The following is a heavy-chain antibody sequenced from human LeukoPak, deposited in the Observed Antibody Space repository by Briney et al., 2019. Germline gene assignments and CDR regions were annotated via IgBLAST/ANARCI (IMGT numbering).Heavy chain of an antibody. CDR1: GYTFTSYY. V-gene: IGHV1-46*01. J-gene: IGHJ4*02. CDR3: AREPPPTYYYGSGSYKPLDY. CDR2: INPSGGST. D-gene: IGHD3-10*01. Sequence: ASVKVSCKASGYTFTSYYMHWVRQAPGQGLEWMGIINPSGGSTSYAQKFQGRVTMTRDMSTSTAYMELRSLRSDDTAVYYCAREPPPTYYYGSGSYKPLDYWGQGTLVTVSS.